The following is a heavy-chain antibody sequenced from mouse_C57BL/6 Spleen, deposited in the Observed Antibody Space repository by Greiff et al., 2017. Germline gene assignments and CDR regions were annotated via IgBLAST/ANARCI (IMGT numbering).Heavy chain of an antibody. V-gene: IGHV2-5*01. CDR2: IWRGGST. CDR3: AKNFNWDGGYFDY. CDR1: GFSLTSYG. Sequence: QVQLQQSGPGLVQPSQSLSITCTVSGFSLTSYGVHWVRQSPGKGLEWLGVIWRGGSTDYNAAFMSRLSITKDNSKSQVFFKMNSLQADDTAIYYCAKNFNWDGGYFDYWGQGTTLTVSS. D-gene: IGHD4-1*01. J-gene: IGHJ2*01.